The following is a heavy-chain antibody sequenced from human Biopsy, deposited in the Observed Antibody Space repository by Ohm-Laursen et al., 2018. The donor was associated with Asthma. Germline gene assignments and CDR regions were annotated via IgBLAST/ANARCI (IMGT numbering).Heavy chain of an antibody. D-gene: IGHD3-9*01. V-gene: IGHV1-69*13. CDR1: GGTFSSYA. CDR2: IIPTFGTA. J-gene: IGHJ4*02. CDR3: ARASYDILTGYYNYFDY. Sequence: ASVKVSCKASGGTFSSYAISWVRQAPGQGLEWMGGIIPTFGTANYAQKFQGRVTITADESTSTAYMELSSLRSEDTAVYYCARASYDILTGYYNYFDYWGQGTLVTVSS.